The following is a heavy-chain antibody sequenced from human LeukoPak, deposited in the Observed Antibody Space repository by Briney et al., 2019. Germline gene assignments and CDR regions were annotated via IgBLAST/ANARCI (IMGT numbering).Heavy chain of an antibody. D-gene: IGHD3-10*01. J-gene: IGHJ6*02. CDR3: AKDFPTYYYGSGSYYNSDYYYYGMDV. CDR2: ISGSGGST. CDR1: GFTFSSYA. Sequence: PGGSLRLSCAASGFTFSSYAMSWVRQAPGKGLEWVSAISGSGGSTYYADSVKGRFTISRDNSKDTLYLQMNSLRAEDTAVYYCAKDFPTYYYGSGSYYNSDYYYYGMDVWGQGTTVTVSS. V-gene: IGHV3-23*01.